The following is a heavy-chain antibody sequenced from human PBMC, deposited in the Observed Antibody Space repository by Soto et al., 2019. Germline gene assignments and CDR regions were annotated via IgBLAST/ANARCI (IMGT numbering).Heavy chain of an antibody. CDR3: ARESDSSGYYYVADAFDI. J-gene: IGHJ3*02. V-gene: IGHV4-38-2*02. D-gene: IGHD3-22*01. Sequence: SETLGLTCAVSGYSISSGDYWGWIRQPPGKGLEWIGSIYHIGSTYYNPSLKSRVTRSVDTSKNQFSLKLCSVTAADTAVYYCARESDSSGYYYVADAFDIWGQGTMVT. CDR1: GYSISSGDY. CDR2: IYHIGST.